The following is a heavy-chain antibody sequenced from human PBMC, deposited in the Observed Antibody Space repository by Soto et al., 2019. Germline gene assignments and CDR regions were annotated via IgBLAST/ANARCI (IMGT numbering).Heavy chain of an antibody. D-gene: IGHD2-15*01. V-gene: IGHV3-23*01. J-gene: IGHJ4*02. CDR1: GFTFSSYA. CDR3: AKRRGAGGDFDY. CDR2: VSIGGSK. Sequence: DVQLLESGGGLVQPEGSLRLSCAASGFTFSSYAMGWVRQGPGKGLEWVAVVSIGGSKHYAESVMGRFTISRDNSKNTLSLQMPSLTAEDTAVYFCAKRRGAGGDFDYWGQGALVTVSS.